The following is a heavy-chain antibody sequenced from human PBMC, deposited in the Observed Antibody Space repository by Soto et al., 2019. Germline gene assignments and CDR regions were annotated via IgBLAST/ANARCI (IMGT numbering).Heavy chain of an antibody. V-gene: IGHV1-69*13. CDR1: GGTFSSYA. J-gene: IGHJ3*02. CDR3: ARDRSIVVVVAANAFDI. CDR2: IIPIFGTA. Sequence: GASVKVSCKASGGTFSSYAISWVRQAPGQGLEWMGGIIPIFGTANYAQKFQGRVTITADESTSTAYMELSSLRSEDTAVYYCARDRSIVVVVAANAFDIWRQGTMVTVSS. D-gene: IGHD2-15*01.